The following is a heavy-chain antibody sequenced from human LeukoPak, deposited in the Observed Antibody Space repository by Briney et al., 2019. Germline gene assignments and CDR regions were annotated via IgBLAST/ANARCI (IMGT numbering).Heavy chain of an antibody. CDR2: ISGSGGST. D-gene: IGHD2-15*01. Sequence: GGSLRLSCAASGFTFSSYAMSWVRQAPGKGLEWVSAISGSGGSTYYADSVKGRFTISRDNSKNTLYLQMNSLRAEDTAVYYCAKDGVPSSGGSCWFDYWGQGTLVTVSS. CDR3: AKDGVPSSGGSCWFDY. CDR1: GFTFSSYA. V-gene: IGHV3-23*01. J-gene: IGHJ4*02.